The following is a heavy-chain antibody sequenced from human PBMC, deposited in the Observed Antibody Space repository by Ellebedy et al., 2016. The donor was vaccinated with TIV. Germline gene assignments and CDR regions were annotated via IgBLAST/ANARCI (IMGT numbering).Heavy chain of an antibody. J-gene: IGHJ4*02. CDR1: GFTFSSYS. D-gene: IGHD3-9*01. CDR3: ARESLGPLDILTGYSQSCFDC. V-gene: IGHV3-21*01. CDR2: ISGSSSYI. Sequence: PGGSLRLSCAASGFTFSSYSMNWVRQAPGKGLEWLSSISGSSSYIHYADSVKGRFTISRDNAKNSLYLQMNSLRAEDTAVYYCARESLGPLDILTGYSQSCFDCWGQGTLVTVSS.